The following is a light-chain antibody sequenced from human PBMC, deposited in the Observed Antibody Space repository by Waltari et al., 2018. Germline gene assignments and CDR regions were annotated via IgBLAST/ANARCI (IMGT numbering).Light chain of an antibody. CDR3: QKCYDVPIT. J-gene: IGKJ5*01. CDR2: WAS. V-gene: IGKV4-1*01. Sequence: DIVMTQSPDSLAVSLGARATINCTSSQSVLCSPDNKNYLVWYQQKPGQPPKVIIYWASTRESGVPDRFSGGGAGTDVTLAISSLQAEDVAVYYCQKCYDVPITFGQGTRLEIK. CDR1: QSVLCSPDNKNY.